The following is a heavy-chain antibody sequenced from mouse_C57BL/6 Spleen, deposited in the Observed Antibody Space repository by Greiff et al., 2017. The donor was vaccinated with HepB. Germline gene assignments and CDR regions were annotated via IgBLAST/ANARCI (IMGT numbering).Heavy chain of an antibody. CDR2: IDPSDSET. CDR3: SISISNSWFAY. D-gene: IGHD2-5*01. V-gene: IGHV1-52*01. J-gene: IGHJ3*01. CDR1: GYTFTSYW. Sequence: VQLQQSGAELVRPGSSVKLSCKASGYTFTSYWMHWVKQRPIQGLEWIGNIDPSDSETHYNQKFKDKATLTVDKSSSTAYMQLSSLTSEDSAVYYCSISISNSWFAYWGQGTLVTVSA.